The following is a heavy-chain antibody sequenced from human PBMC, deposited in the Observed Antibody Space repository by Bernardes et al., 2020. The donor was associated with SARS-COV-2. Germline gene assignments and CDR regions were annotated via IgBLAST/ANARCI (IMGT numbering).Heavy chain of an antibody. J-gene: IGHJ4*02. V-gene: IGHV1-18*01. CDR2: ISGYNGNT. CDR3: ARGGLSSGPVDY. Sequence: ASVKVSCKASGFRSSSYGFTWVRQTPGQGLEWVGWISGYNGNTNYAQKFQGRITMNTDTSTNTVYIELRSLRFDDTAVYYCARGGLSSGPVDYWGQGTLVTVSS. CDR1: GFRSSSYG. D-gene: IGHD5-18*01.